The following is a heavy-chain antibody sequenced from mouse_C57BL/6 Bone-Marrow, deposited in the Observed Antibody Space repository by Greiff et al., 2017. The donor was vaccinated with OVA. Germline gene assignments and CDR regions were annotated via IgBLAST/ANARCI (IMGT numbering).Heavy chain of an antibody. CDR2: INPNNGGT. Sequence: EVQLQQSGPELVKPGASVKISCKASGYTFTDYYMNWVKQSHGKSLEWIGDINPNNGGTSYNQQFKGKATLTVDKSSSTAYMELRSLTSEDSAVYYCARRDSNYPAWFAYWGQGTLVTVSA. D-gene: IGHD2-5*01. CDR3: ARRDSNYPAWFAY. CDR1: GYTFTDYY. J-gene: IGHJ3*01. V-gene: IGHV1-26*01.